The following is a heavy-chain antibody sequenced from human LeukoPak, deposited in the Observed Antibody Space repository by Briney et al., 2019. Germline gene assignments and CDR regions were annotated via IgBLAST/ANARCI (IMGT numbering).Heavy chain of an antibody. V-gene: IGHV4-61*01. CDR1: GGSVSSGSYY. CDR3: AREAIYSDY. D-gene: IGHD3-9*01. Sequence: PPETLSLTCTVSGGSVSSGSYYWSWIRQPPGKGLEWIGYIYYSGSTNYNPSLKSRVTISVDTSKNQFSLKLSSVTAADTAVYYCAREAIYSDYWGQGTLVTVSS. J-gene: IGHJ4*02. CDR2: IYYSGST.